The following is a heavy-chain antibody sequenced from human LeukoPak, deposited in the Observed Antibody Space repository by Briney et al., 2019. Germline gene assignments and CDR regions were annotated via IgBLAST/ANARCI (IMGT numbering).Heavy chain of an antibody. V-gene: IGHV1-18*01. CDR2: ISAYNGNT. CDR3: ARGESSVLLWFGEPTYYFDY. Sequence: ASVKVSCKASGYTFTSYGISWVRQAPGQGLEWMGWISAYNGNTNYAQKLQGRVTMTTDTSTSTAYMELRSLRSDDTAVYYCARGESSVLLWFGEPTYYFDYWGQGTLVTVSS. J-gene: IGHJ4*02. D-gene: IGHD3-10*01. CDR1: GYTFTSYG.